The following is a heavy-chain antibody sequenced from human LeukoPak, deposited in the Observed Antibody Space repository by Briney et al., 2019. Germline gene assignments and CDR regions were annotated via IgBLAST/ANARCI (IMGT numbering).Heavy chain of an antibody. J-gene: IGHJ5*02. CDR2: ISSSGSTI. V-gene: IGHV3-48*03. Sequence: QPGGSLRLSCAASGFTFSSYEMNWVRQAPGKGLEWVSYISSSGSTIYYADSVKGRFTISRDNAKNSLCLQMNSLRAEDTAVYYCARTPIGYSCGWYLRAGSVRPEFDPWGQGTLVTVSS. CDR1: GFTFSSYE. CDR3: ARTPIGYSCGWYLRAGSVRPEFDP. D-gene: IGHD6-19*01.